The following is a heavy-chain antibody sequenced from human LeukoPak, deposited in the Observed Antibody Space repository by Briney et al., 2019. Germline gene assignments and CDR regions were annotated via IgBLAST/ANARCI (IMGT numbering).Heavy chain of an antibody. CDR1: GFTFSSYG. CDR2: ISYDGSDK. D-gene: IGHD3-10*01. J-gene: IGHJ4*02. CDR3: ARGPYYGSGTFDY. Sequence: QPGRSLRLSCAASGFTFSSYGMHWVRQAPGKGLEWVAVISYDGSDKYYADSVEGLFTISRDNSNNMLYLQVNSLRAEDTAVYFCARGPYYGSGTFDYWGQGTLVTVSS. V-gene: IGHV3-30*03.